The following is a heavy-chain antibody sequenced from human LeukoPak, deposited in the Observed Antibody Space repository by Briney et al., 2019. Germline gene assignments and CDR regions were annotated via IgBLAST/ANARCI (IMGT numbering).Heavy chain of an antibody. D-gene: IGHD1-26*01. V-gene: IGHV4-39*07. Sequence: PSETLSLTCTVSGGSISSGGYYWSWIRQPPGKGLEWIGEINHSGSTNYNPSLKSRVTISVDTSKNQFSLKLSSVTAADTAVYYCASIISGSYFDYWGQGTLVTVSS. CDR2: INHSGST. CDR1: GGSISSGGYY. CDR3: ASIISGSYFDY. J-gene: IGHJ4*02.